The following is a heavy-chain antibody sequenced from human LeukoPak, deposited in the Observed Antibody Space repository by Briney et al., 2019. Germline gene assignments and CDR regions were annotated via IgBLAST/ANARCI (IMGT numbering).Heavy chain of an antibody. D-gene: IGHD3-16*02. J-gene: IGHJ6*03. Sequence: GGSLRLSCAASGFTFSSYSMNWVRQAPGKGLEWVSYISSSSSTIYYADSVKGRFTISRDNAKNPLYLQMNSLRAEDTAVYYCATELSFYMDVWGKGTTVTVSS. V-gene: IGHV3-48*01. CDR1: GFTFSSYS. CDR3: ATELSFYMDV. CDR2: ISSSSSTI.